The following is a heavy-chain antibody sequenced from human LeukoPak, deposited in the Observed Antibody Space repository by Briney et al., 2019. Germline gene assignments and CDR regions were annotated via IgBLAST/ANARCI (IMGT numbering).Heavy chain of an antibody. CDR1: GGSFSGYY. J-gene: IGHJ4*02. Sequence: SETLSLTCTVYGGSFSGYYWSWIRQPPGKGLEWIGEINHSGSTNYNPSLKSRVTMSVDTSKNQFSLKLSSVTAADTAVYYCARELGSGSYFDYWGQGTLVTVSS. D-gene: IGHD3-10*01. CDR2: INHSGST. CDR3: ARELGSGSYFDY. V-gene: IGHV4-34*01.